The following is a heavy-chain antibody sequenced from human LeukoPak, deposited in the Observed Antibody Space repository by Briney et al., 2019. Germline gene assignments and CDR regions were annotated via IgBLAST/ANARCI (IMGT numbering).Heavy chain of an antibody. J-gene: IGHJ4*02. D-gene: IGHD3-3*01. Sequence: SETLSLTCAVYGGSFSGYYWSWIRQPPGKGLEWIGEINHSGSTNYNPSLKSRVTISVDTSKNQFSLKLSSVTAADTAVYYCARHVLRFLEWLFYFDYWGQGTLVTVSS. V-gene: IGHV4-34*01. CDR3: ARHVLRFLEWLFYFDY. CDR1: GGSFSGYY. CDR2: INHSGST.